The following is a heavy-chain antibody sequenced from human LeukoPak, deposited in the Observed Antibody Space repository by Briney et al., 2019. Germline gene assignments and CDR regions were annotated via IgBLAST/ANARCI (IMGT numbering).Heavy chain of an antibody. CDR2: INSDGSWT. J-gene: IGHJ4*02. CDR3: AKGSAVADIYFDY. CDR1: GNYW. V-gene: IGHV3-74*01. Sequence: PGGSLRLSCAASGNYWMHWVRQVPGKGLVWVSHINSDGSWTSYADSVKGRFTISKDNAKNTLYLQMNSLRAEDTAVYYCAKGSAVADIYFDYWGQGTLVTVSS. D-gene: IGHD6-19*01.